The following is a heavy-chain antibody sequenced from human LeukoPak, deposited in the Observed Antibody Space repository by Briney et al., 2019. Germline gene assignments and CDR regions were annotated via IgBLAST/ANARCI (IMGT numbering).Heavy chain of an antibody. D-gene: IGHD6-19*01. CDR3: ASSSVAGTPSLGY. V-gene: IGHV1-2*02. CDR2: INPNSGGT. J-gene: IGHJ4*02. CDR1: GYTFTGYY. Sequence: SVKVSCKASGYTFTGYYMHWVRQAPGQGLEWMGWINPNSGGTNYAQKFQGRVTMTRDTSISTACMELSRLRSDDTAVYYCASSSVAGTPSLGYWGQGTLVTVSS.